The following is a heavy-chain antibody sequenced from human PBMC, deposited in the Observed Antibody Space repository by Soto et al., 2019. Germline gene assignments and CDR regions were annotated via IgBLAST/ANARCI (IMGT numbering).Heavy chain of an antibody. CDR3: ARSAPPVDY. CDR2: INAGNGNT. J-gene: IGHJ4*02. V-gene: IGHV1-3*01. D-gene: IGHD3-3*01. Sequence: QVQLVQSGAEVKKPGASVKVSCKASGYIFTSYVMEWVRQAPGQRLEWMGWINAGNGNTKYSQKFQGRVTITRDTSATTAYMELSSLRSEDTAVYYCARSAPPVDYWGQGTLVTVSS. CDR1: GYIFTSYV.